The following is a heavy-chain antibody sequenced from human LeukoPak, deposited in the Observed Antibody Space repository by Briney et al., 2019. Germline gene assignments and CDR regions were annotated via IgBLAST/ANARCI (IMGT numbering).Heavy chain of an antibody. J-gene: IGHJ4*02. CDR3: AKEFSSSWYYYFDY. CDR2: ISGSGGTT. V-gene: IGHV3-23*01. D-gene: IGHD6-13*01. Sequence: GGSLRLSCAAPEFTFSSYAMSWVRQAPGKGLEWVSAISGSGGTTYYTDSVKGRFTISRDNSKNTLYLQMNSLRAEDTAVYYCAKEFSSSWYYYFDYWGQGTLVTVSS. CDR1: EFTFSSYA.